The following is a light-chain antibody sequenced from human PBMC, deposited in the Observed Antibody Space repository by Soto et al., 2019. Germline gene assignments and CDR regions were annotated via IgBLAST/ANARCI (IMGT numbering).Light chain of an antibody. CDR3: TSYSSSDIFYV. CDR1: SSDIGGYYY. CDR2: QVT. Sequence: QSVLTQPASVSGSPGQSITISCTGTSSDIGGYYYVSWYQHHPGKAPKLLIYQVTNRPSRVSNRFSGSKSGNTASLTISGLQADDVADYYCTSYSSSDIFYVFGTGTKV. V-gene: IGLV2-14*01. J-gene: IGLJ1*01.